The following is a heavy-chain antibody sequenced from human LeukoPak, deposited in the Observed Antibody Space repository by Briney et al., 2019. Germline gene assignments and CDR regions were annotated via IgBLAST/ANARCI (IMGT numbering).Heavy chain of an antibody. V-gene: IGHV1-18*01. CDR2: ISAYNGNT. CDR3: ARVRIAAAGTDFDY. D-gene: IGHD6-13*01. Sequence: ASVKVSCKASGYTFTSYGISWVRQAPGQGREWMGWISAYNGNTNYAQKLQGRVTMTTDTSTSTAYMELRSLRSDDTAVYYCARVRIAAAGTDFDYWGQGTLVTVSS. J-gene: IGHJ4*02. CDR1: GYTFTSYG.